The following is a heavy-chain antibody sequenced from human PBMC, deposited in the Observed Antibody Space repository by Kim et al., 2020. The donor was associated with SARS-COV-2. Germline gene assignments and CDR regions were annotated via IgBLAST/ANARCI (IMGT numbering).Heavy chain of an antibody. CDR2: ISAYNGNT. CDR3: ARTRPPRGATRQFYFDY. CDR1: GYTFTSYG. J-gene: IGHJ4*02. V-gene: IGHV1-18*04. Sequence: ASVKVSCKASGYTFTSYGISWVRQAPGQGLEWMGWISAYNGNTNYAQKLQGRVTMTTDTSTSTAYMELRSLRSDDTAVYYCARTRPPRGATRQFYFDYWGQGTLVTVSS. D-gene: IGHD5-12*01.